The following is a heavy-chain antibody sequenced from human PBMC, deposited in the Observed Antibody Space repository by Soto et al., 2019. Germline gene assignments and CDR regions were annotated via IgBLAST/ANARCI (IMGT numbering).Heavy chain of an antibody. CDR1: GGSISSGGYS. CDR2: IYYGGIT. CDR3: ARGTGGEFDY. V-gene: IGHV4-30-2*01. D-gene: IGHD2-15*01. J-gene: IGHJ4*02. Sequence: QLQLQESGSGLVKPSQTLSLTCTVSGGSISSGGYSWSWIRQPPGKGLEWIAYIYYGGITYYNPSLKXPVSIXXDGSKNQFSLNLSSVTAADTAVYYCARGTGGEFDYWGQGILLTVSS.